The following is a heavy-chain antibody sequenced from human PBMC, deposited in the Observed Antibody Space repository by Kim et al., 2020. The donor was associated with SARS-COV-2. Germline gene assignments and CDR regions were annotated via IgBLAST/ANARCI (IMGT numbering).Heavy chain of an antibody. CDR1: GYIFTDYY. V-gene: IGHV1-2*02. CDR2: INPDSGNT. Sequence: ASVKVSCAASGYIFTDYYMHWVRQAPGQGLEWMGWINPDSGNTDYAQKFQGRVTMTRDTSMSAAYMDLSRLRSDDTAIYYCARVWNSGSYPPLDAFNILG. D-gene: IGHD1-26*01. CDR3: ARVWNSGSYPPLDAFNI. J-gene: IGHJ3*02.